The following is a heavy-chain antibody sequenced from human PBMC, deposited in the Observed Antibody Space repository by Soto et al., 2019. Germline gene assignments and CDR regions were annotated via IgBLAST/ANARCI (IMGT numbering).Heavy chain of an antibody. Sequence: SQTRSLTCAVSGGSISPSNWFSWVPQPPGKGLEWIGEIHHSGNTNYNPSLKSRVTISVDRSKNQFSLNLSSVTAADTAVYYCARGDYYDSSGYSSFEHWGQGIVVTVSS. CDR2: IHHSGNT. D-gene: IGHD3-22*01. V-gene: IGHV4-4*02. J-gene: IGHJ4*02. CDR3: ARGDYYDSSGYSSFEH. CDR1: GGSISPSNW.